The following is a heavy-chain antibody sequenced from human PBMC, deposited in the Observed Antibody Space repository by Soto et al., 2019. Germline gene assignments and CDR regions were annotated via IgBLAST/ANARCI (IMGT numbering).Heavy chain of an antibody. CDR2: INHSGST. CDR3: ARADSAQIRSKRGLDY. D-gene: IGHD3-3*01. Sequence: PSETLSLTCAVYGGSFSGYYWSWIRQPPGKGLEWIGEINHSGSTNYNPSLKSRVTISVDTSKNQFSLKLSSVTAADTAVYYCARADSAQIRSKRGLDYWGQGTLVTVSS. V-gene: IGHV4-34*01. J-gene: IGHJ4*02. CDR1: GGSFSGYY.